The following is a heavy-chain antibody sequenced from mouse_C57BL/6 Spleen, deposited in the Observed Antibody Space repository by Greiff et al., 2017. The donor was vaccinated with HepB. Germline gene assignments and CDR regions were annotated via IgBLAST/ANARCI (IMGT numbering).Heavy chain of an antibody. V-gene: IGHV5-16*01. J-gene: IGHJ1*03. CDR3: ARGPHYGRGDWYFDV. Sequence: EVQLVESEGGLVQPGSSMKLSCTASGFTFSDYYMAWVRQVPEKGLEWVANIKYDGSSPYYLDSLQSRFIISRDNAKNILYLQMSSLKSEDTATYYCARGPHYGRGDWYFDVWGTGTTVTVSS. CDR1: GFTFSDYY. CDR2: IKYDGSSP. D-gene: IGHD1-1*01.